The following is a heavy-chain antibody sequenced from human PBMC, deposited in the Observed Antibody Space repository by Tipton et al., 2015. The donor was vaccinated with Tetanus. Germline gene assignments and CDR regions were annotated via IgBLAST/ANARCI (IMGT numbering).Heavy chain of an antibody. D-gene: IGHD3-16*01. CDR1: GGSVNSDDYC. Sequence: TLSLTCTVSGGSVNSDDYCWTWIRQHPGKGLEWIGYIYYSGSTFYNPSLKSRVTISVDTSNNQFSLRLSSVTAADTAVYYCARDQGGGRVARLNWFGPWGQGTLVTVSS. V-gene: IGHV4-31*03. CDR2: IYYSGST. J-gene: IGHJ5*02. CDR3: ARDQGGGRVARLNWFGP.